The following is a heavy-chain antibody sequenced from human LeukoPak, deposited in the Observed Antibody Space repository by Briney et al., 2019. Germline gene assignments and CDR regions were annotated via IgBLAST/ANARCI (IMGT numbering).Heavy chain of an antibody. Sequence: GGSLRLSCAASGFTFSTYWMHWVRQAPGKGLVWVARIKGDGSSTIYADSVKGRFTISRDNSKNTLYLQTSSLRAEDTAVYYCARASTTVPNLLDHWGRGTLVTVSS. J-gene: IGHJ4*02. V-gene: IGHV3-74*01. D-gene: IGHD4-17*01. CDR3: ARASTTVPNLLDH. CDR2: IKGDGSST. CDR1: GFTFSTYW.